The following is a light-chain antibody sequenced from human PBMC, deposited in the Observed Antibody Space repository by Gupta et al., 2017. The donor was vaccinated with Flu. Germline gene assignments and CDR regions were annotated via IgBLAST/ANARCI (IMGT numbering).Light chain of an antibody. CDR1: QSVGRNY. Sequence: EIVLTQSPGTLSLSPGERATLSCRASQSVGRNYLAWYQQKPGQAPRLLIYDASNRATGIPDRFSGSGYGTDFTLTSSRGETEDFAMYYLQQDYGSCTFGQGTQVDI. J-gene: IGKJ3*01. CDR3: QQDYGSCT. V-gene: IGKV3-20*01. CDR2: DAS.